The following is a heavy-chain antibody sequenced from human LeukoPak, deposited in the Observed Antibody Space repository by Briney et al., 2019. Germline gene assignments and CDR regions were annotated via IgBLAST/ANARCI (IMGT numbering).Heavy chain of an antibody. CDR2: IYTSGST. CDR1: GGSISSYY. CDR3: ARADGTGATRAAFDI. J-gene: IGHJ3*02. V-gene: IGHV4-4*07. Sequence: KSSETLSLTCTVSGGSISSYYWSWIRQPAGKGLEWIGRIYTSGSTNYNPSLKSRVTMSVDTSKNQFSLKLSSVTAADTAVYYCARADGTGATRAAFDIWGQGTMVTVSS. D-gene: IGHD1-26*01.